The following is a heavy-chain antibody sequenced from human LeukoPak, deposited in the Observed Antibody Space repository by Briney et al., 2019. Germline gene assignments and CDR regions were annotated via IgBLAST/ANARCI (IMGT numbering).Heavy chain of an antibody. Sequence: PGGSLRLSCAASGYTFDDYAMHWVRQAPGKGLEWVSGISWNSVSIAYADSVKGRFTISRDNAKNSLYLEMNSLRTDDTALYYCAKDIGSTSWYSGNWGQGTLVTVSS. D-gene: IGHD2-2*01. V-gene: IGHV3-9*01. CDR2: ISWNSVSI. CDR1: GYTFDDYA. CDR3: AKDIGSTSWYSGN. J-gene: IGHJ4*02.